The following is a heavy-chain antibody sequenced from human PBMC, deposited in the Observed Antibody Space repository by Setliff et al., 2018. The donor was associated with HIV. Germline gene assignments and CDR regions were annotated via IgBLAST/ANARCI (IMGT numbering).Heavy chain of an antibody. Sequence: GASVKVSCKASGYTFTNYFVHWVRQAPGEGLEWLGRVDPEDGETRYAMKFQGSVTISADTSTDTTYLSLTSLRSQDTAVYYCATVRIVGATEFDYWGQGTVVTVSS. CDR1: GYTFTNYF. D-gene: IGHD1-26*01. J-gene: IGHJ4*02. CDR2: VDPEDGET. V-gene: IGHV1-69-2*01. CDR3: ATVRIVGATEFDY.